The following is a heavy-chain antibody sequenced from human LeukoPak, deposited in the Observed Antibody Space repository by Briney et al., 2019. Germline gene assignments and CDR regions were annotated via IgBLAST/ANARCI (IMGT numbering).Heavy chain of an antibody. CDR1: GFTFSSYA. CDR2: TSYDGTYK. V-gene: IGHV3-30-3*01. CDR3: ARSTSSWLYYDF. Sequence: GGSLRLSCAASGFTFSSYAMHWVRQAPGKGLEWVSVTSYDGTYKYYADSVKGQFTISRDNSKNTLYLQMNSLRAEDTAVYYYARSTSSWLYYDFWGQGTLVTVSS. J-gene: IGHJ4*02. D-gene: IGHD6-13*01.